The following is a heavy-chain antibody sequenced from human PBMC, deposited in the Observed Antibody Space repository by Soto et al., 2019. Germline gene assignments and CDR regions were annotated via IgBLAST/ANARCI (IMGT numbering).Heavy chain of an antibody. CDR3: ARANCSSTSCYRAGWFDP. Sequence: QVQLVQSGAEVKKPGSSVKVSCKASGGTFSSYAISWVRQAPGQGLEWMGGIIPIFGTANYEQKFQGRVPITADESTSTAYMKLSSLRSEDTAVYYCARANCSSTSCYRAGWFDPWGQGTLVTVSS. D-gene: IGHD2-2*02. CDR1: GGTFSSYA. CDR2: IIPIFGTA. J-gene: IGHJ5*02. V-gene: IGHV1-69*01.